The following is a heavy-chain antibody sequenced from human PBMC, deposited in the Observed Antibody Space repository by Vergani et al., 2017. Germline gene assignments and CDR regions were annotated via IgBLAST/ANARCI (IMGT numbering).Heavy chain of an antibody. CDR2: ISGSGGST. Sequence: EVQLLESGGGLVQPGGSLRLSCAASGFTFSSYAMSWVRQAPGKGLEWVSAISGSGGSTYYADSVKGRFHLSRDNSKNTLYLQMNSLRAEDTAVYYCAKLPPYDFWSGYLSYYYYMDVWGKGTTVTVSS. J-gene: IGHJ6*03. V-gene: IGHV3-23*01. D-gene: IGHD3-3*01. CDR1: GFTFSSYA. CDR3: AKLPPYDFWSGYLSYYYYMDV.